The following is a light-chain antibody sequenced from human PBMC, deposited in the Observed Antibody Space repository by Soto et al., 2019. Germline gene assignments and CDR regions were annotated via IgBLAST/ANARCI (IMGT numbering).Light chain of an antibody. CDR3: QHYNSYSEA. Sequence: EIVLTQSPGTLSLSPGERATLSCRASQSVSNNYLAWYQQKPGQAPRLVIYGASSRATGIPDRFSASGSGTEFTLTISSLQPDDFATYYCQHYNSYSEAFGQGTKVDI. V-gene: IGKV3-20*01. J-gene: IGKJ1*01. CDR1: QSVSNNY. CDR2: GAS.